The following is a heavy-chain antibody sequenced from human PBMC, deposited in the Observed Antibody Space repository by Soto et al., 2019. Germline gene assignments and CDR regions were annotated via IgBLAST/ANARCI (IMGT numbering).Heavy chain of an antibody. D-gene: IGHD2-15*01. Sequence: LSLTGTVSGGSISSGGYYWSWIRQAPGKGLEWLSYISPGSRYPAYADSVKGLFTISRDNAKRSLYLQMMSLTAEDTAIYYCVRGGGGGLFDPWGQGTMVTVSS. V-gene: IGHV3-11*06. CDR2: ISPGSRYP. CDR1: GGSISSGGYY. J-gene: IGHJ5*02. CDR3: VRGGGGGLFDP.